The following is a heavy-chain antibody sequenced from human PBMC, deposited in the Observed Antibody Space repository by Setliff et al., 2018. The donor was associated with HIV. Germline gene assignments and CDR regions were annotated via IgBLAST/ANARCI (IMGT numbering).Heavy chain of an antibody. CDR1: GGSISSGSYY. D-gene: IGHD3-10*01. V-gene: IGHV4-61*02. J-gene: IGHJ6*02. Sequence: SETLSLTCTVSGGSISSGSYYGTWIRQPAGKGLEWIGRMYTSGSTNYNPSLKSRVTISVDTSKNQFSLKLSSVTAADTAVYYCARDATMVRGVITRYYYYAMDVWGQGTTVTVSS. CDR2: MYTSGST. CDR3: ARDATMVRGVITRYYYYAMDV.